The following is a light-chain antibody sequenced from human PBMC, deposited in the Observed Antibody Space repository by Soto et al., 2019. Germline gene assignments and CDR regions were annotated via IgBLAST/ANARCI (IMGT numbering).Light chain of an antibody. CDR1: KNDIGVYDF. Sequence: QSALTQPPSASGSPGQSVTISCTGTKNDIGVYDFVSWYQHHPGKAPRLIIYEVVQRPSGVPDRFSGSKSGNTASLTVSGLSAADEADYFCKSYAGSNTYVFGSGTKLTVL. J-gene: IGLJ1*01. CDR3: KSYAGSNTYV. V-gene: IGLV2-8*01. CDR2: EVV.